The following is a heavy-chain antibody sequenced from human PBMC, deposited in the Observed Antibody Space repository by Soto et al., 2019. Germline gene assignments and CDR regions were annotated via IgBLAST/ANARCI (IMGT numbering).Heavy chain of an antibody. D-gene: IGHD2-2*02. V-gene: IGHV1-18*04. Sequence: QVQLVQSGAEVKKPGASVKVSCKASGYTFTTYGITWVRQAPGQGLEWMGCINPHNGNTNYAQRLQGRVTMTTDTSTGTVYLELRSLISDDTAIYYCARSRQPLIYGDIGVDPWGQGTLVTVSS. J-gene: IGHJ5*02. CDR1: GYTFTTYG. CDR2: INPHNGNT. CDR3: ARSRQPLIYGDIGVDP.